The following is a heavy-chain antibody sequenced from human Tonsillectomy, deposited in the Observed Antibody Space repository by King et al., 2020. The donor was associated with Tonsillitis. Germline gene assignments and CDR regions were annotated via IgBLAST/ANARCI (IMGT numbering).Heavy chain of an antibody. D-gene: IGHD6-19*01. CDR1: GGSISSYY. V-gene: IGHV4-59*01. CDR2: FYYSGST. J-gene: IGHJ4*02. CDR3: ARERLGVDY. Sequence: VQLQESGPGLVKPSETLSLTCTVSGGSISSYYWSWIWQPPGKGLEWIGYFYYSGSTNYNPSLKSRVTISVDTSKNQFSLKLSSVTAADTAVYYCARERLGVDYWGQGTLVTVSS.